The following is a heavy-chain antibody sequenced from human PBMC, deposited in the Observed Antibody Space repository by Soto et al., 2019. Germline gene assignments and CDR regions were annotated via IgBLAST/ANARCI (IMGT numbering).Heavy chain of an antibody. Sequence: SETLSLTCTVSGGSISSRTYYSAWIRQPPGKGLEWIGSIFYSGSTSHNLSLKSRTTISVDTSKNQFSLKLSSVTAADTAVYYCARQSYSFGPSNFDYWGQGTLVTVSS. CDR2: IFYSGST. J-gene: IGHJ4*02. CDR3: ARQSYSFGPSNFDY. D-gene: IGHD5-18*01. CDR1: GGSISSRTYY. V-gene: IGHV4-39*01.